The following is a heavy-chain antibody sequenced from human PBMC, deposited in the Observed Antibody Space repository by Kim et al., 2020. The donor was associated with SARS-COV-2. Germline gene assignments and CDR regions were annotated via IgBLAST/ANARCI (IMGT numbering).Heavy chain of an antibody. J-gene: IGHJ3*02. V-gene: IGHV3-64*01. D-gene: IGHD2-15*01. CDR2: ISSNGGST. Sequence: GGSLRLSCAASGFTFSSYAMHWVRQAPGKGLEYVSAISSNGGSTYYANSVKGRFTISRDNSKNTLYLQMGSLRAEDMAVYYCARAVVSWAFDIWGQGTMV. CDR1: GFTFSSYA. CDR3: ARAVVSWAFDI.